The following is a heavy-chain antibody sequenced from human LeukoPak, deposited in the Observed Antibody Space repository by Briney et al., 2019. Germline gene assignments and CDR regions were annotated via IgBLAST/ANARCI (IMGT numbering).Heavy chain of an antibody. D-gene: IGHD5-12*01. CDR3: ARLSAGRLQMTNSGYDRTSTTRRGSRFDP. CDR1: GCSISSYY. V-gene: IGHV4-59*01. J-gene: IGHJ5*02. Sequence: PSKTLSLTCTVAGCSISSYYRSWIRQPPGKVLELMGNIYYSGSTIYNPSLKFRVTTSVDTSKNLFSLKVSSVIAADTAVYYCARLSAGRLQMTNSGYDRTSTTRRGSRFDPWGQGTLVTVSS. CDR2: IYYSGST.